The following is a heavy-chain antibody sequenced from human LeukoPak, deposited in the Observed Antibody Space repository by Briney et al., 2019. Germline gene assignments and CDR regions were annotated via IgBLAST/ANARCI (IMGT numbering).Heavy chain of an antibody. V-gene: IGHV4-61*01. CDR2: IYYSGST. D-gene: IGHD3-16*02. CDR3: ARVHNDYVWGSYRHADYYYYYMDV. Sequence: SETLSLTCTVSGGSISSSSYYWSWIRQPPGKGLEWIGYIYYSGSTNYNPSLKSRVTISVDTSKNQFSLKLSSVTAADTAVYYCARVHNDYVWGSYRHADYYYYYMDVWGKGTTVTVSS. CDR1: GGSISSSSYY. J-gene: IGHJ6*03.